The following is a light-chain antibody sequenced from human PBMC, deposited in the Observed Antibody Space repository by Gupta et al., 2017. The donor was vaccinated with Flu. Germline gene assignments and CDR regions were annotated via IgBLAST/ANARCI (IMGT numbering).Light chain of an antibody. CDR3: AAWDDSVGV. CDR2: RNN. Sequence: QSVLTQPPSASGTPGQTVTVSCSGSSSNIESNYVYWYQQLPGMAPKLLIYRNNQRPSGVPDRFSGSKSGTSASLAISGLRSEEEADYYCAAWDDSVGVFGGGTKLTVL. J-gene: IGLJ3*02. V-gene: IGLV1-47*01. CDR1: SSNIESNY.